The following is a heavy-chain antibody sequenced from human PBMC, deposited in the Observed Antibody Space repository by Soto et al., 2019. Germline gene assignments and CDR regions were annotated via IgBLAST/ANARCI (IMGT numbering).Heavy chain of an antibody. CDR3: ASSPAYGSGSYRYFDY. V-gene: IGHV4-59*13. Sequence: SETLSLTCTVSGGSISSYYWSWIRQPPGKGLEWIGYIYYSGSTNYNPSLKSRVTISVDTSKNQFSLKLSSVTAADTAVYYCASSPAYGSGSYRYFDYWGQGTLVTVSS. CDR2: IYYSGST. CDR1: GGSISSYY. J-gene: IGHJ4*02. D-gene: IGHD3-10*01.